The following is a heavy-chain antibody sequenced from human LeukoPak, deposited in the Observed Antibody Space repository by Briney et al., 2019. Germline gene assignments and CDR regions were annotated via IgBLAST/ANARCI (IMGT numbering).Heavy chain of an antibody. Sequence: PGESLKISCKGSGYSFTSYWIGWVRQKPGKGLEWMGIIYPADSDTRYSPSFQGQVTISADKSISTAYLQWSSLTASDSAVYYCVRQECSGGSCYPANWGQGTLVTVSS. CDR1: GYSFTSYW. D-gene: IGHD2-15*01. J-gene: IGHJ4*02. CDR3: VRQECSGGSCYPAN. CDR2: IYPADSDT. V-gene: IGHV5-51*01.